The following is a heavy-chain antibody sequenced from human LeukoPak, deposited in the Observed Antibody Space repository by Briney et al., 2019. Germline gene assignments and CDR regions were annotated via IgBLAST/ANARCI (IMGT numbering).Heavy chain of an antibody. V-gene: IGHV4-59*01. D-gene: IGHD3-3*01. CDR2: IYYSGST. CDR1: GGSISSYY. CDR3: ARVATIFGVVIFDY. J-gene: IGHJ4*02. Sequence: SETLSLTCTVSGGSISSYYWSWIRQPPGKGLEWIGYIYYSGSTNYNPSLKSRVTISVDTSKNQFSLKLSSVTAADTAVYYCARVATIFGVVIFDYWGQGTLVTVSS.